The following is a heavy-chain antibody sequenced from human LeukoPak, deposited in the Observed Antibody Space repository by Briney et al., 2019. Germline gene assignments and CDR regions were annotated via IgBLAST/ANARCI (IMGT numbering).Heavy chain of an antibody. CDR3: ARDKDRYCSGGSCSHGGDAFDI. CDR1: GFTFSSYS. J-gene: IGHJ3*02. V-gene: IGHV3-21*01. Sequence: GGSLRLSCAASGFTFSSYSMNWVRQAPGKGLEWVSSISSSSSYIYYADSVKGRFTISRDNAKNSLYLQMNSLRAEDTAVYYCARDKDRYCSGGSCSHGGDAFDIWGQGTMVTVSS. CDR2: ISSSSSYI. D-gene: IGHD2-15*01.